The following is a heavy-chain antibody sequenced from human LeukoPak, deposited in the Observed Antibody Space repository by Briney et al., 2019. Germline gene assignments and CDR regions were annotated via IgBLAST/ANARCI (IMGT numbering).Heavy chain of an antibody. V-gene: IGHV3-30*18. CDR1: GFTFRSYG. Sequence: TGESLRLSCAASGFTFRSYGIHWVRQAPGKGLEWVAVISYDGSNKYYEDSVKGRFTISRDNSKNTLYLQMNSLRAEDTAVYYCAKDRSTYYYDSSGYYPDAFDIWGQGTMVTVSS. D-gene: IGHD3-22*01. J-gene: IGHJ3*02. CDR2: ISYDGSNK. CDR3: AKDRSTYYYDSSGYYPDAFDI.